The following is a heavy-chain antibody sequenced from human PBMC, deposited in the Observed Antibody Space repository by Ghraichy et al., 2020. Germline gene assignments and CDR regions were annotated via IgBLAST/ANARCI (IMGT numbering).Heavy chain of an antibody. J-gene: IGHJ4*02. D-gene: IGHD3-10*01. CDR2: IKQDGSEQ. V-gene: IGHV3-7*01. Sequence: GGSLRLSCAASGFTFSNYWMTWVRQAPGKGLEWVANIKQDGSEQYYVDSVKGRFTISRDNAKNSLYLQMNSLRAEDTAVYYCAKDRGVGAYWGQGTLVTVS. CDR1: GFTFSNYW. CDR3: AKDRGVGAY.